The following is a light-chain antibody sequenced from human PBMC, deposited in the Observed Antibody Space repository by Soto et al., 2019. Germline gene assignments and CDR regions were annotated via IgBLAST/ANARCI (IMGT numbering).Light chain of an antibody. J-gene: IGLJ1*01. V-gene: IGLV2-14*03. Sequence: QSVLTQPASVSGSPGQSITISCTGTSSDVGGYNFVSWYQQHPVKAPKLMIYDVSNRPSGVSNRFSGSKSGNTASLTISGLQAEDEADYYCSSYTNSSTRYLFGTGTKLTVL. CDR1: SSDVGGYNF. CDR3: SSYTNSSTRYL. CDR2: DVS.